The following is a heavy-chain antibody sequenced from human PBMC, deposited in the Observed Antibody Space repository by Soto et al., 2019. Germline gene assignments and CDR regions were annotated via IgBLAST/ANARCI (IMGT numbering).Heavy chain of an antibody. V-gene: IGHV3-30*18. J-gene: IGHJ4*02. D-gene: IGHD1-26*01. Sequence: QVQLVESGGGVVQPGRSLRLSCAASGFTFSSYGMHWDRQAPGKGLEWVAVISYDGSNKYYADSVKGRFTISRDNSKNTLYLQMNSLRAEDTAVYYCSKEEELLLDYWGQGTLVTVSS. CDR3: SKEEELLLDY. CDR1: GFTFSSYG. CDR2: ISYDGSNK.